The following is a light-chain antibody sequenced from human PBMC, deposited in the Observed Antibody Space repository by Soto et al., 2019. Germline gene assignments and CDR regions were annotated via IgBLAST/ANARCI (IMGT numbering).Light chain of an antibody. CDR1: QSISSW. Sequence: DIQMTQSPSTLSASVGDRVTITCRASQSISSWLAWYQQKPGKAPKLLIYDASSLESGVPSRFSGSGSGTDFTLTISSLQPADFAAYYCHQYNYSPYPFGQGTKLEIK. J-gene: IGKJ2*01. CDR3: HQYNYSPYP. V-gene: IGKV1-5*01. CDR2: DAS.